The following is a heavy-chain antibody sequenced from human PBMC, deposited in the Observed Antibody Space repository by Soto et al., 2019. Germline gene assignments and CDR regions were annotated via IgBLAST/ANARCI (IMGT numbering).Heavy chain of an antibody. J-gene: IGHJ4*02. Sequence: GESLKISCQGSGYRFNTYWIGWVRQMPGKGLEWMGIIYPGDSDTRYSPSFQGQVTISADKSISTAYLQWSSLKASDTAMYYCARHGVGDILTGQPDYWGQGTLVTVSS. CDR2: IYPGDSDT. D-gene: IGHD3-9*01. CDR1: GYRFNTYW. CDR3: ARHGVGDILTGQPDY. V-gene: IGHV5-51*01.